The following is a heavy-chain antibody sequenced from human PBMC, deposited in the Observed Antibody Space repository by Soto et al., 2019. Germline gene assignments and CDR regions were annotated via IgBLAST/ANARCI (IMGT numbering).Heavy chain of an antibody. D-gene: IGHD3-3*01. J-gene: IGHJ4*01. Sequence: QVQLVESGGGVVQPGKSLRLSCAASGFTFRAYGMHWVRQAPGKGLEWVAVIWFDGSEEYYADSVKGRFTVSRDNSKNTAYLIVNSLRAADTAVYYCARTHAQRSGSWLDFWGHGTLVTVSS. V-gene: IGHV3-33*01. CDR3: ARTHAQRSGSWLDF. CDR2: IWFDGSEE. CDR1: GFTFRAYG.